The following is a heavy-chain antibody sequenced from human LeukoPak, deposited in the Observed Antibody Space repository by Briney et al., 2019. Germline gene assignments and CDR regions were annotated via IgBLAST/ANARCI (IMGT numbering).Heavy chain of an antibody. D-gene: IGHD6-13*01. CDR1: GFTFDDYA. Sequence: GGSLRLSCTASGFTFDDYAMHWVRQAPAKGLEWVSLISGDGGTTDYADSVKGRFTISRDNRRNSLYLHMNSLRAEGTALYFCAKVYVGSWYAYDHWGQGTLVTVSS. J-gene: IGHJ4*02. V-gene: IGHV3-43*02. CDR3: AKVYVGSWYAYDH. CDR2: ISGDGGTT.